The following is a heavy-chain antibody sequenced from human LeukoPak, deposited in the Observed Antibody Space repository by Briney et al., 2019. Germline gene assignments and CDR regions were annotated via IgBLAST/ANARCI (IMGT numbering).Heavy chain of an antibody. CDR2: INPNSGGT. Sequence: ASVKLSCKASGYTFTGYDMHWARQAPGQGLGWMGWINPNSGGTNYAQKYQGRVTMTRATSISTVYMELSSLRSEDTAVYYCARGLAGKNSFDYWGQGPLVTVSS. CDR3: ARGLAGKNSFDY. J-gene: IGHJ4*02. CDR1: GYTFTGYD. V-gene: IGHV1-2*02. D-gene: IGHD1-14*01.